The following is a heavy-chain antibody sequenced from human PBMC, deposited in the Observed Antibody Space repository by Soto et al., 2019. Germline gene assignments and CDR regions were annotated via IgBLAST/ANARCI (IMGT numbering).Heavy chain of an antibody. CDR3: ARARYYDSSGYSPTLRN. CDR1: RLTFTGYA. CDR2: ISGSGGST. Sequence: SPRPCCPASRLTFTGYAMNCVHRAPGKRLEWVSAISGSGGSTYYADSVKGRFTISRDNAKNSLYLQMNSLRDEDTAVYYCARARYYDSSGYSPTLRNWGQGTLVTVSS. D-gene: IGHD3-22*01. J-gene: IGHJ4*02. V-gene: IGHV3-23*01.